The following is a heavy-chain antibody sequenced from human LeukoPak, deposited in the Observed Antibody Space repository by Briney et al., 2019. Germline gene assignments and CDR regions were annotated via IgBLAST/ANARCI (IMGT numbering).Heavy chain of an antibody. J-gene: IGHJ4*02. Sequence: QAGGSLRLSCAASGFTFSSYSMNWVRQAPGKGLEWVSYISSSSSTIYCADSVKGRFTISRDNAKNSLYLQMNSLRDEDTAVYYCARDRQRYSSGWYLYWGQGTLVTVSS. CDR3: ARDRQRYSSGWYLY. D-gene: IGHD6-19*01. CDR2: ISSSSSTI. V-gene: IGHV3-48*02. CDR1: GFTFSSYS.